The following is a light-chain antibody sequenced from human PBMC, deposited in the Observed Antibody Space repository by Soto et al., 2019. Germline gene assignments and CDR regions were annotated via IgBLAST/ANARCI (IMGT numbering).Light chain of an antibody. V-gene: IGKV3-20*01. CDR2: AAS. J-gene: IGKJ1*01. CDR3: QQYGGSPWT. Sequence: EIVLTQSPAILSVSPGERATLSCRASQSISRSLAWYQQKPGQAPRLLIYAASSRAPGIPDRFRGSGSGTDFSLTISRLEPEDFAVYYCQQYGGSPWTFGQGTKVDI. CDR1: QSISRS.